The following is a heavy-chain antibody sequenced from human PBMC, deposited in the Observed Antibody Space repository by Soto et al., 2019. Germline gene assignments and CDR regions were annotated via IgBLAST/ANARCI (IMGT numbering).Heavy chain of an antibody. V-gene: IGHV4-30-4*01. J-gene: IGHJ2*01. CDR1: GGSISSGDYY. CDR2: IYYSGST. Sequence: SETLSLTCTVSGGSISSGDYYWSWIRQPPGKGLEWIGYIYYSGSTYYNPSLKSRVTISVDTSKNQFSLKLSSVTAADTAVYYCARDSTVDTDWYFDLWGRGTLVTVSS. D-gene: IGHD5-18*01. CDR3: ARDSTVDTDWYFDL.